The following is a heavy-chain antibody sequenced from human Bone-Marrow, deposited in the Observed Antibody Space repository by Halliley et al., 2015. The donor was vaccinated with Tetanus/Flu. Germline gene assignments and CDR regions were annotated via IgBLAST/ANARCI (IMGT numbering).Heavy chain of an antibody. V-gene: IGHV3-23*01. D-gene: IGHD5-12*01. Sequence: PLIRGSGGRTYPADSGKGRFTVSRDTSKNTVFLQMNSLRAEDTAVYYCAREGYGDYDYYFDSWGQGALVTVSS. CDR2: IRGSGGRT. J-gene: IGHJ4*02. CDR3: AREGYGDYDYYFDS.